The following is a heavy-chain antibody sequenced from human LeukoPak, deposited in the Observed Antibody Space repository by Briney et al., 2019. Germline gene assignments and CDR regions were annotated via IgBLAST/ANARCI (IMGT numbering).Heavy chain of an antibody. CDR1: GGSFSGYY. V-gene: IGHV4-34*01. D-gene: IGHD3-3*01. J-gene: IGHJ4*02. CDR3: ARETYYDFWSGQKGFDY. Sequence: SETLSLTCAVYGGSFSGYYWSWIRQPPGKGLEWIGEINHSGSTNYNPSLKSRVTLSVDTSKNQFSLKLSSVTAADTAVYYCARETYYDFWSGQKGFDYWGQGTLVTASS. CDR2: INHSGST.